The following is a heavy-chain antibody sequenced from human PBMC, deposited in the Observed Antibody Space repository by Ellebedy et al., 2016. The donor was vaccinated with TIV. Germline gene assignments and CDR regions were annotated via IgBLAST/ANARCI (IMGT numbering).Heavy chain of an antibody. J-gene: IGHJ4*02. V-gene: IGHV3-7*01. CDR3: ARGAMAAAGDDY. D-gene: IGHD6-13*01. Sequence: DSVRGRLTISRDNAKKSLYLQMNSLRAEDTAVYYCARGAMAAAGDDYWGQGTLVTVSS.